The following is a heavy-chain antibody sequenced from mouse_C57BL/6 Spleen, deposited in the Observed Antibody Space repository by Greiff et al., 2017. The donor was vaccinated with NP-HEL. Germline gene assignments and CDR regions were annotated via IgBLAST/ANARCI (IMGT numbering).Heavy chain of an antibody. CDR3: ASHYYDAMDY. D-gene: IGHD1-2*01. Sequence: VQLQESGPELVKPGASVKISCKASGYAFSSSWMNWVKQRPGKGLEWIGRIYPGDGDTNYNGKFKGKATLTADKSSSTAYMQVSSLTSEDSAVYFCASHYYDAMDYWGQGTSVTVSS. CDR2: IYPGDGDT. J-gene: IGHJ4*01. V-gene: IGHV1-82*01. CDR1: GYAFSSSW.